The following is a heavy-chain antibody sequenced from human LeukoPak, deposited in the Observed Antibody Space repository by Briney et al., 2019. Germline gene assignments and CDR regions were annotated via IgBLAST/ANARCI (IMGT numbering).Heavy chain of an antibody. J-gene: IGHJ3*02. Sequence: ASVKVSFKASGYTFTSYYMHWVRQAPGQGLEWMGIINPTGGSTTYAQKFQGRVTMTRDTSTSTVYMELSSLRSEDTAVYYCARAEFFLGAFDIWGQGTMVTVSS. V-gene: IGHV1-46*01. CDR2: INPTGGST. CDR3: ARAEFFLGAFDI. CDR1: GYTFTSYY. D-gene: IGHD1-14*01.